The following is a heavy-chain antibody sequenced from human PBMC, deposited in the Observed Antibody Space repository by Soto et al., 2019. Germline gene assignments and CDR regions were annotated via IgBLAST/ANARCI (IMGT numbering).Heavy chain of an antibody. J-gene: IGHJ4*02. Sequence: QVQLMQSGAEVKKPGASVTISCKASGYTFTSYYIHWVRQAPRQGLEWMAIINPSGGSTNYAQKCQGRVTMTRDTSTSTVKMKLSSLSSEATAVYYCARDLTAADYWGQGTLVTVSS. CDR2: INPSGGST. V-gene: IGHV1-46*01. CDR1: GYTFTSYY. D-gene: IGHD2-21*02. CDR3: ARDLTAADY.